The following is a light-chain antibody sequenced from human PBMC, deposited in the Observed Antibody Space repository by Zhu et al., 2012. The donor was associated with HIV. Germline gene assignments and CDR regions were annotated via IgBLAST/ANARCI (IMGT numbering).Light chain of an antibody. CDR2: GAS. J-gene: IGKJ5*01. CDR3: QQYATSPRIT. V-gene: IGKV3-20*01. CDR1: QSVTYF. Sequence: DIELTQSPGTLSLSPGESATLSCRASQSVTYFLAWYQQKPGQAPRLLIYGASSRATGIPERFSGSGSETDFTLTIGRLEPEDFAVYYCQQYATSPRITFGQGTRLDI.